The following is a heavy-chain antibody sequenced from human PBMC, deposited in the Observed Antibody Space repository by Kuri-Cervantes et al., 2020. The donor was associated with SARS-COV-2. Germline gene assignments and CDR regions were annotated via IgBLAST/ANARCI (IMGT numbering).Heavy chain of an antibody. V-gene: IGHV4-59*12. CDR1: GGSISSYY. CDR2: IYYSGST. J-gene: IGHJ6*02. Sequence: ESLKISCTVSGGSISSYYWSWIRQPPGKGLEWIGYIYYSGSTNYNPSLMSRVTVSVDTSKNQFSLKLSSVTAADTAVYYCARFYYYGMDVWGQGTTVTVSS. CDR3: ARFYYYGMDV.